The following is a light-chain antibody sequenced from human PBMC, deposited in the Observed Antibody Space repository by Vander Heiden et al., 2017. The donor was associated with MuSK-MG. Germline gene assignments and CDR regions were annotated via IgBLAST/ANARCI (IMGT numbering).Light chain of an antibody. CDR2: DAS. V-gene: IGKV3-11*01. CDR3: QQRSNWL. Sequence: EIVLTQSPATLSLSPGERATLSCRASRSVNSSLAWYQQKPGQAPRLLIYDASNRATGIPARFSGSGSGTDFTLTSSSLAPEDFAVYYFQQRSNWLFGGGTKVEIK. CDR1: RSVNSS. J-gene: IGKJ4*01.